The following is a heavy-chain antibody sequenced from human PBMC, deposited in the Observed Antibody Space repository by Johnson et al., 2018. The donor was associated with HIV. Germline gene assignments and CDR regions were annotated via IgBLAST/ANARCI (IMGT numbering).Heavy chain of an antibody. CDR3: ARDPEGAPPLGAFDI. J-gene: IGHJ3*02. D-gene: IGHD1-26*01. CDR1: PFTFRSYA. CDR2: ISGSGGST. V-gene: IGHV3-23*04. Sequence: VQLVECGGGLVQPGRSLRLSCGASPFTFRSYAMNWVRQAPGTGLEWVSAISGSGGSTYYADSVKGRFTISRDNSKNTLYLQMNSLRAEDTAVYYCARDPEGAPPLGAFDIWGQGTMVTVSS.